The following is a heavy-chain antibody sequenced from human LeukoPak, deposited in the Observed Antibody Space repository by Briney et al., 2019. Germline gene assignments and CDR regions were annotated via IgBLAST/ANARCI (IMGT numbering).Heavy chain of an antibody. Sequence: GGSLRLSCAASGFTFSSYAMSWVRQAPGKGLEWVSAISGSGGSTYYADSVKGRFTISRDNSKNTLYLQMNSLSAEDTAVYYCAKDPTNDYGDYDYFDYWGQGTLVTVSS. V-gene: IGHV3-23*01. CDR1: GFTFSSYA. CDR2: ISGSGGST. J-gene: IGHJ4*02. D-gene: IGHD4-17*01. CDR3: AKDPTNDYGDYDYFDY.